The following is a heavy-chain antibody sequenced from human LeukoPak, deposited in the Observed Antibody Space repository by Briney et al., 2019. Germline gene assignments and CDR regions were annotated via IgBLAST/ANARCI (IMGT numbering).Heavy chain of an antibody. D-gene: IGHD3-3*01. Sequence: GGSLRLSCAASGFTFSDYYMSWIRQAPGKGLEWVSYISSSGSTIYYADSVKGRFTISRDNSKNTLYLQMNSLRAEDTAVYYCAKDHTIFGVVAEVDYWGQGTLVTVSS. CDR2: ISSSGSTI. J-gene: IGHJ4*02. CDR1: GFTFSDYY. V-gene: IGHV3-11*01. CDR3: AKDHTIFGVVAEVDY.